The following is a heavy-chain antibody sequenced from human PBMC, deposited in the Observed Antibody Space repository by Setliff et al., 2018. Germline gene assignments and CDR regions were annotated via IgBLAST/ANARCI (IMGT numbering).Heavy chain of an antibody. CDR1: GFTFSAHY. J-gene: IGHJ4*02. CDR2: IRNKDNSYTT. CDR3: TRDFWPESSGFAFGQ. Sequence: AGGSLRLSCAASGFTFSAHYMDWLRQAPGKGLEWVGRIRNKDNSYTTEYAASVKGRFTISRDDSKSIAYLRMNSLKIEDTAVYYCTRDFWPESSGFAFGQWGQGTLVTVSS. V-gene: IGHV3-72*01. D-gene: IGHD3-22*01.